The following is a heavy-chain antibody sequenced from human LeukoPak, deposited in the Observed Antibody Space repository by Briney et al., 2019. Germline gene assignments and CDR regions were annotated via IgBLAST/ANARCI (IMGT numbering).Heavy chain of an antibody. CDR1: GFSISSGYY. CDR2: IYHTGST. Sequence: SETLSLTCTVSGFSISSGYYWGWIRQPPGKGLEWIGLIYHTGSTYYNPSLKSRVTILLDTSKNQFSLKLSSVTAADTAVYYCARYGGPGDYWGQGTLVTVSS. J-gene: IGHJ4*02. CDR3: ARYGGPGDY. V-gene: IGHV4-38-2*02. D-gene: IGHD4-23*01.